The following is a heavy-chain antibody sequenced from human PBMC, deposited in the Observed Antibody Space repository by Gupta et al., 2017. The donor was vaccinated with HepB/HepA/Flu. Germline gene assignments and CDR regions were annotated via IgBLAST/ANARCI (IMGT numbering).Heavy chain of an antibody. Sequence: VQLVQSGGGVTEGGCSMKLSCGGSGGTLSNYAINWVLQAPGQGLEWRGSVTPVLSIANYPQKFQDRVTITVDKSTSTAYMELSSLRSEDTAVYYCAECSGSSGFYAMDVWGPGTTVTVSS. CDR2: VTPVLSIA. J-gene: IGHJ6*02. CDR1: GGTLSNYA. CDR3: AECSGSSGFYAMDV. D-gene: IGHD5-12*01. V-gene: IGHV1-69*04.